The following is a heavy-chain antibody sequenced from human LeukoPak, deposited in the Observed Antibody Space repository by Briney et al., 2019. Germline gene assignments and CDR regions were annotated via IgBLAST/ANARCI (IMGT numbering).Heavy chain of an antibody. Sequence: PGGSLRLSCAASGVTVITNDMTWVRQAPGKWLEWGSVLYSDGNTKYADSVQGRFTISRDNSKNTLYLEMNSLSPDDTAVYYCARGVEPLAANTLAYWGQGTLVTVSS. D-gene: IGHD1-14*01. J-gene: IGHJ4*02. CDR1: GVTVITND. CDR3: ARGVEPLAANTLAY. V-gene: IGHV3-53*01. CDR2: LYSDGNT.